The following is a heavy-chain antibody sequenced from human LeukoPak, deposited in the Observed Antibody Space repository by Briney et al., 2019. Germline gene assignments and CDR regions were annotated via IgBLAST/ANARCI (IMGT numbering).Heavy chain of an antibody. J-gene: IGHJ3*02. CDR2: IYHSGST. D-gene: IGHD3-16*02. V-gene: IGHV4-38-2*02. Sequence: PSETLSLTCTVSGYSISSGYYWGWIRQPPGKGLEWIGSIYHSGSTYYNPSLRSRVTISVDTSKNQFSLKLSSVTAADTAVYYCARARYYDYVWGSYRYPDAFDIWGQGTMVTVSS. CDR1: GYSISSGYY. CDR3: ARARYYDYVWGSYRYPDAFDI.